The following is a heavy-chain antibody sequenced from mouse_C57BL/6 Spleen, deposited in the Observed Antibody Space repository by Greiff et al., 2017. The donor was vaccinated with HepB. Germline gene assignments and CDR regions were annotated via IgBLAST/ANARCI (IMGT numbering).Heavy chain of an antibody. CDR1: GYTFTDYN. D-gene: IGHD1-1*01. CDR3: ARRALRYYAMDY. J-gene: IGHJ4*01. V-gene: IGHV1-18*01. CDR2: INPNNVGP. Sequence: VQLQQSGPELVKPGASVKIPCKASGYTFTDYNMDWVKQSHGKSLEWIGDINPNNVGPIYNQKFKGKATLPVDKSASTAYMERRSRTSDDTAVYYCARRALRYYAMDYWGQGTSVTVSS.